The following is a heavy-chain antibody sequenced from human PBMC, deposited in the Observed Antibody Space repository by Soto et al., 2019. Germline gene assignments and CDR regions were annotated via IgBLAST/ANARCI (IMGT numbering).Heavy chain of an antibody. V-gene: IGHV3-30*18. CDR2: ISYDGSNK. J-gene: IGHJ6*02. CDR3: AKVGSGYGMDV. Sequence: SGGSLRLSCAASGFTFSSYGMHWVRQAPGKGLEWVAVISYDGSNKYYADSVKGRFTISRDNSKNTLYLQMNSLRAEDTAVYYCAKVGSGYGMDVWGQGTTVTVSS. D-gene: IGHD3-3*01. CDR1: GFTFSSYG.